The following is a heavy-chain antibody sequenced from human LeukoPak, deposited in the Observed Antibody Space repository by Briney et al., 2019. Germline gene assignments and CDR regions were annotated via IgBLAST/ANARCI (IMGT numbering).Heavy chain of an antibody. CDR1: GGSFSGYH. Sequence: SETLSLTCAVYGGSFSGYHWNWIRQPPGKGLEWIGEINHSGSTNYNPSLKSRVTISVDTSKNQFSLKLSSVTAADTAVYYCARVPRRYYYDSSGHFDYWGQGTLVTVSS. CDR2: INHSGST. D-gene: IGHD3-22*01. CDR3: ARVPRRYYYDSSGHFDY. J-gene: IGHJ4*02. V-gene: IGHV4-34*01.